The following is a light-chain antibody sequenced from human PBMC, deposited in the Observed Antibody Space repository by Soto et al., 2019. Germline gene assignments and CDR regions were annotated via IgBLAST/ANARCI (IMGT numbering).Light chain of an antibody. CDR2: KAS. CDR1: QRISSW. Sequence: DIQMTQSPSTLSASVGDRVTITCRASQRISSWLAWYQQKPGKAPKLVIYKASSLESGVPSRISGSGSGTEFTLTISGLQPDDFATYYCQQYSSFPWTFGQGTKVDIK. J-gene: IGKJ1*01. CDR3: QQYSSFPWT. V-gene: IGKV1-5*03.